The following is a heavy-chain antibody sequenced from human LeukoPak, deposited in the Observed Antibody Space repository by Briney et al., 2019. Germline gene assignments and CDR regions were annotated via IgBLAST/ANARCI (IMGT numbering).Heavy chain of an antibody. D-gene: IGHD6-13*01. CDR1: RYTFTDYY. CDR2: INPNSGAT. Sequence: ASVKVSCKASRYTFTDYYMHWVRQAPGQGLEWMGWINPNSGATNYAPNFQGRVTMTRDTSISTAYMELSRLRSDDTALYYCTRAGYSSSWYFLDYWGQGTLVTVSS. V-gene: IGHV1-2*02. CDR3: TRAGYSSSWYFLDY. J-gene: IGHJ4*02.